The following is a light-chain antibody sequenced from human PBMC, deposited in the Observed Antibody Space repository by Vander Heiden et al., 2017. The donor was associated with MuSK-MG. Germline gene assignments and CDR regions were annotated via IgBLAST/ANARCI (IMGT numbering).Light chain of an antibody. Sequence: DIQMTQSPSSLSASVGDRVTITCQASQDISNYLNWYQQKPGKAPKLLIYDASNLEAGVPSRFSGGGSGTDFTLTISSLQPEDIATYSCHQDDNLPPTFGQGTRMDIK. CDR3: HQDDNLPPT. J-gene: IGKJ2*01. V-gene: IGKV1-33*01. CDR2: DAS. CDR1: QDISNY.